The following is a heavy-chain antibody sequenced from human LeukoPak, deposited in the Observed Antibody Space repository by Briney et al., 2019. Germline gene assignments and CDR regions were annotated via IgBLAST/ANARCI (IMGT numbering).Heavy chain of an antibody. V-gene: IGHV4-31*03. CDR1: GGSISSGGYD. CDR2: IYYSGST. CDR3: AGAAAVGGAATLPGLDY. J-gene: IGHJ4*02. D-gene: IGHD2-15*01. Sequence: SQTLSLTCTVSGGSISSGGYDWSWIRQHPGKGLEWIGYIYYSGSTYYNPSLKSRVTISVDTSKNQFSLKLSSVTAADTAVYYCAGAAAVGGAATLPGLDYWGQGTLVTVSS.